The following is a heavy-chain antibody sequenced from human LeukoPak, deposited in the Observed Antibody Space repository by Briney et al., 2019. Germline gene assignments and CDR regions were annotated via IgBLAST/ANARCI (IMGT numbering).Heavy chain of an antibody. D-gene: IGHD3-22*01. CDR3: ARGSFTMIVVPFDP. J-gene: IGHJ5*02. V-gene: IGHV4-31*03. CDR2: IYYSGST. CDR1: GGSISSGGYY. Sequence: SQTLSLTCTVSGGSISSGGYYWSWIRQHPGKGLEWIGYIYYSGSTYYNPSLKSRVTISVDTSKNQSSLKLSSVTAADTAVYYCARGSFTMIVVPFDPWGQGTLVTVSS.